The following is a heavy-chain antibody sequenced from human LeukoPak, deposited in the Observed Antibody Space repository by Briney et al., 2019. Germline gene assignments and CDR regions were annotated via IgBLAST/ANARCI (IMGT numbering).Heavy chain of an antibody. CDR2: INGVGDST. CDR1: RFTFSNYA. D-gene: IGHD2-15*01. V-gene: IGHV3-23*01. Sequence: GGSLRLSCAASRFTFSNYAMNGVRPAPGKGLEWVSPINGVGDSTYYAESVKGRFTMSRDNSKNTVYLQMNSLRVEDTAIYYCAKRADGCSGVSCYYYYMDVWGKGTTVTVSS. CDR3: AKRADGCSGVSCYYYYMDV. J-gene: IGHJ6*03.